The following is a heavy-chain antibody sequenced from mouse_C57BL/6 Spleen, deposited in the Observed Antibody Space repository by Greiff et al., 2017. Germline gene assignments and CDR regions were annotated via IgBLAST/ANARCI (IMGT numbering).Heavy chain of an antibody. J-gene: IGHJ2*01. Sequence: EVQLVESGPGLVKPSQSLSLTCSVTGYSITSGYYWNWIRQFPGNKLEWMGYISYDGSNNYNPSRKNRISITRDTSKNQFFLKLNSVTTEDTATYYCAREGYGNYDYWGQGTTLTVSS. CDR3: AREGYGNYDY. CDR1: GYSITSGYY. CDR2: ISYDGSN. D-gene: IGHD2-1*01. V-gene: IGHV3-6*01.